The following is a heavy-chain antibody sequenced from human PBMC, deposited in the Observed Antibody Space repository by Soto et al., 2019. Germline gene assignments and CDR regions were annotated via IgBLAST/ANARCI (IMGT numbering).Heavy chain of an antibody. CDR2: ISGSGGRT. D-gene: IGHD3-9*01. V-gene: IGHV3-23*01. J-gene: IGHJ4*02. Sequence: EVLLLESGGGVVQPGGSLRLSCAASGFIFSDYPMTWVRQAPGKGLEWVSDISGSGGRTQYADSVKGRFTFSRDNFKNTLYLQMNSLRAEDTAVYYCSRRDFLTGSTYYFDSWGQGTLVTVSS. CDR3: SRRDFLTGSTYYFDS. CDR1: GFIFSDYP.